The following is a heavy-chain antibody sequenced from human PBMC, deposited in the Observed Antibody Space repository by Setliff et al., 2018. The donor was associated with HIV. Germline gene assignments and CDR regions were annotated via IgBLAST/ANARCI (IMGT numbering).Heavy chain of an antibody. J-gene: IGHJ4*02. CDR3: ARDSDYYDSSGRHIRLFDY. CDR2: IYYSGST. CDR1: GGSISSYY. Sequence: PSETLSLTCAVSGGSISSYYWSWIRQPPGKGLERIGYIYYSGSTNYNPSLKSRVTISVDTSKNQFSLKLSSVTATDTAVYYCARDSDYYDSSGRHIRLFDYWGQGTLVTVSS. D-gene: IGHD3-22*01. V-gene: IGHV4-59*01.